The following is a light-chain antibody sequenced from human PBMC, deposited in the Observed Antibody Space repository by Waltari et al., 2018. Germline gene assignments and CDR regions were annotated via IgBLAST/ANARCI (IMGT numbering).Light chain of an antibody. CDR3: HQYYTTPYT. V-gene: IGKV4-1*01. Sequence: DIMMTQSPDHLAVSLGERATFNCKSSQSILYSSNHKNYLAWYQQKPGQHPKLLISWASTRESGVPDRFSGSGSGTDFTLTISSLQAEDVAVYYCHQYYTTPYTFGQGTKLEIK. CDR1: QSILYSSNHKNY. CDR2: WAS. J-gene: IGKJ2*01.